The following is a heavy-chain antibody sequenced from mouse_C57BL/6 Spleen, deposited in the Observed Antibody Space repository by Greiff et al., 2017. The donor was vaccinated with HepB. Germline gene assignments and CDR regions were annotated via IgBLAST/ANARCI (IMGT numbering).Heavy chain of an antibody. CDR2: ISSGGSYT. V-gene: IGHV5-6*01. D-gene: IGHD1-1*01. Sequence: EVQGVESGGDLVKPGGSLKLSCAASGFTFSSYGMSWVRQTPDKRLEWVATISSGGSYTYYPDSVKGRFTISRDNAKNTLYLQMSSLKSEDTAMYYCARPHYYGSSYDWYFDVWGTGTTVTVSS. CDR3: ARPHYYGSSYDWYFDV. J-gene: IGHJ1*03. CDR1: GFTFSSYG.